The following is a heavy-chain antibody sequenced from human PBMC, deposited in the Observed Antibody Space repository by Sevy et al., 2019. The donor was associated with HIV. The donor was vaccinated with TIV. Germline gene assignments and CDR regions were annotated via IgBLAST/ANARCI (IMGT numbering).Heavy chain of an antibody. J-gene: IGHJ6*02. Sequence: ASVKVSCKTSGDTYNNYAISWVRQAPGQGLEWMGEIIPVLHKPKFAQRFQGRVSITADKSTTTVYMELSGLRSDDTAVYYCARDRSGSAMDVWGQGTTVTVSS. V-gene: IGHV1-69*10. CDR3: ARDRSGSAMDV. CDR1: GDTYNNYA. CDR2: IIPVLHKP. D-gene: IGHD3-22*01.